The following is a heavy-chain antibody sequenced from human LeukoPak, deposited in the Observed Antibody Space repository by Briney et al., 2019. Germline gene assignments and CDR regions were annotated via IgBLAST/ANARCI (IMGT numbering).Heavy chain of an antibody. D-gene: IGHD2-21*02. J-gene: IGHJ5*02. Sequence: GGSLRLSCAASGFTLSNYGIHWVRQAPGKGLEWVAVISYDGNYKYYADSVQGRFTISRDNSKRTLFLQMNSLRADDTAMYYCVRDNPRCCGVVPANIDDLWGQGTLVTVSS. V-gene: IGHV3-30*03. CDR1: GFTLSNYG. CDR2: ISYDGNYK. CDR3: VRDNPRCCGVVPANIDDL.